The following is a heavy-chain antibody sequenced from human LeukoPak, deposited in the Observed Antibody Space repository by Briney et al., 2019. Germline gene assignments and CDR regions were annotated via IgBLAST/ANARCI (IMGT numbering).Heavy chain of an antibody. D-gene: IGHD3-3*02. CDR3: AKDGLAESHNEFDP. Sequence: GGSLRLSCAASGFTFSSYAMSWVRQAPGKGLEWVSAISGSGGSTYYADSVKGRFTISRDNPKNTLYLQMDSLRAEDTAVYYCAKDGLAESHNEFDPWGQGTLVTVSS. CDR1: GFTFSSYA. V-gene: IGHV3-23*01. J-gene: IGHJ5*02. CDR2: ISGSGGST.